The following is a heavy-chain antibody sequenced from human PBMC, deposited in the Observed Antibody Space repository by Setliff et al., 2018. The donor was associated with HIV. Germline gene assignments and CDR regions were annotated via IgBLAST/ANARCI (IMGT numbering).Heavy chain of an antibody. V-gene: IGHV1-69*06. CDR1: GYTFTSYG. CDR3: AAARLLNDYRDPGAYYFDF. Sequence: SVKVSCKASGYTFTSYGISWVRQAPGQGLEWMGGIIPIFGTANYAQKFQGRVTITADKSTSTAYLELSSLRSEDTAVYYCAAARLLNDYRDPGAYYFDFWGQGTLVTVSS. CDR2: IIPIFGTA. D-gene: IGHD4-4*01. J-gene: IGHJ4*02.